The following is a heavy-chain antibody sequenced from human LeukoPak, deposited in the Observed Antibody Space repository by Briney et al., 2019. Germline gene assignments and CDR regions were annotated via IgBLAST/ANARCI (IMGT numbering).Heavy chain of an antibody. Sequence: GGSLRLSCAASGFAFNDYNMNWVRQVPGKGLEWISSITSSSHYIYYGDSVKGRFTISRDNAKNSLFLQMDSLRAEDTAVYYCARCSPGDSSNFYAVLQYWGQGTQVTVST. CDR3: ARCSPGDSSNFYAVLQY. D-gene: IGHD3-22*01. J-gene: IGHJ4*02. V-gene: IGHV3-21*04. CDR1: GFAFNDYN. CDR2: ITSSSHYI.